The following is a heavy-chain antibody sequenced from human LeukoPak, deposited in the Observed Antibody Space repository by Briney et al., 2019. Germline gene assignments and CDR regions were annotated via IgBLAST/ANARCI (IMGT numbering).Heavy chain of an antibody. CDR2: IHYSGST. D-gene: IGHD3-10*01. V-gene: IGHV4-59*01. J-gene: IGHJ5*02. CDR1: GGSISSYY. Sequence: SETLSLTCTVSGGSISSYYWSWIRQPPGKGLEWLGYIHYSGSTYYNPSLKSRVTISVDTSKNQFSLKVTSVTAADTAVYYCARGRRAGQSCYWFDPWGQGTLVTGSS. CDR3: ARGRRAGQSCYWFDP.